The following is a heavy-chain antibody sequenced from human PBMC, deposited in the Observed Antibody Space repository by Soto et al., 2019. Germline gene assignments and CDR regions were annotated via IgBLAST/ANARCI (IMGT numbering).Heavy chain of an antibody. CDR1: GGCISSYY. CDR3: ARGLVDTAMVTDY. D-gene: IGHD5-18*01. Sequence: PSENLSLTLNVSGGCISSYYWSWIRQPPGKGLEWIGYIYYSGSTNYNPSLKSRVTISVDTYKNQSSLKLSSVTAAETAVYYCARGLVDTAMVTDYWGQGTLVTVSS. CDR2: IYYSGST. V-gene: IGHV4-59*01. J-gene: IGHJ4*02.